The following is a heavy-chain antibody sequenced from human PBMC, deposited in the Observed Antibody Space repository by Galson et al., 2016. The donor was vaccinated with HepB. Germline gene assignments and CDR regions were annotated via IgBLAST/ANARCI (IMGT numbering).Heavy chain of an antibody. Sequence: SVKVSCKASGGTFSNYTITWVRQAPGQGPEWMGGIFAIFGTTNYAQKFQGRATITADRSTNTAYMELSGLRSEDTAVYYCATQRVGLVIMFHWGQGTLVTVSS. CDR2: IFAIFGTT. CDR1: GGTFSNYT. V-gene: IGHV1-69*13. CDR3: ATQRVGLVIMFH. J-gene: IGHJ4*02. D-gene: IGHD3/OR15-3a*01.